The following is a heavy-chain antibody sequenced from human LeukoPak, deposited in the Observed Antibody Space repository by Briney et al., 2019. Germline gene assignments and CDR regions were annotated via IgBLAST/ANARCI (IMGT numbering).Heavy chain of an antibody. CDR2: IRYDGSNK. J-gene: IGHJ4*02. CDR1: GFTFSSYG. Sequence: GGSLRLSCAASGFTFSSYGMHWVRQAPGKGLEWAAFIRYDGSNKYYADSVKGRFTISRDNSKNTLYLQMNSLRAEDTAVYYCAKFTMVYAIPPYYFDYWGQGTLVTVSS. V-gene: IGHV3-30*02. CDR3: AKFTMVYAIPPYYFDY. D-gene: IGHD2-8*01.